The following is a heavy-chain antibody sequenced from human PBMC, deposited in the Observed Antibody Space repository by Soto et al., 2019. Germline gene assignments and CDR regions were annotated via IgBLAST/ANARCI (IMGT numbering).Heavy chain of an antibody. CDR2: IIPIFGTA. Sequence: QVQLVQSGAEVKKPGSSVKVSCKASGCTFSSYAISWVRQAPGQGLEWMGGIIPIFGTANYAQKFQGRVTITADESTSTAYMELSSLRSEDTAVYYCARYSTPVRGVIRYFQHWGQGTLVTVSS. D-gene: IGHD3-10*01. CDR1: GCTFSSYA. CDR3: ARYSTPVRGVIRYFQH. J-gene: IGHJ1*01. V-gene: IGHV1-69*01.